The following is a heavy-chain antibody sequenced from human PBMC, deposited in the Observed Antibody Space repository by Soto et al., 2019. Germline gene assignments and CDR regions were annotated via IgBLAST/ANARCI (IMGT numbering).Heavy chain of an antibody. Sequence: SETLSLTCTVSGGSISSSSYYWGWIRQPPGKGLEWIGCIYYSGSTNYNPSLKSRVTISVDTSKNQFSLKLSSVTAADTAVYYCTRRAYSSGWYYDYWGQGTLVTVSS. CDR3: TRRAYSSGWYYDY. D-gene: IGHD6-19*01. V-gene: IGHV4-39*07. CDR2: IYYSGST. J-gene: IGHJ4*02. CDR1: GGSISSSSYY.